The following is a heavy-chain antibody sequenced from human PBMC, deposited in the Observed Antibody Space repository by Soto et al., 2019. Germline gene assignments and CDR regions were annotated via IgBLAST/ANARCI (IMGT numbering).Heavy chain of an antibody. Sequence: EVQLVESGGGLVQPGGSLRLSCAASGFTFSTYSLNWVRQAPGKGLEWVSYISSSSVTINYADSVKGRFTISRDNANNSLYLQMNSLRDEDTAVYYCARDRLGCSGGGCYSGYYGMDVWGQGTTVTVSS. D-gene: IGHD2-15*01. CDR1: GFTFSTYS. CDR3: ARDRLGCSGGGCYSGYYGMDV. J-gene: IGHJ6*02. V-gene: IGHV3-48*02. CDR2: ISSSSVTI.